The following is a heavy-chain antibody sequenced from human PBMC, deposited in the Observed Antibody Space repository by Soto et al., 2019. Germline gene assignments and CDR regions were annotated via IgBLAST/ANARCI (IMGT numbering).Heavy chain of an antibody. V-gene: IGHV3-33*01. CDR1: GFTFSTYG. J-gene: IGHJ6*02. Sequence: LRLSCAASGFTFSTYGMHWVRQAPGKGLEWVAVIWYDGSNKYYADSVKGRFTISRDNSKNTLYLQMNSLRAEDTAVYYCARGGYYDFWSGYSPYYYYGMDIWGQGTTVTVSS. CDR3: ARGGYYDFWSGYSPYYYYGMDI. D-gene: IGHD3-3*01. CDR2: IWYDGSNK.